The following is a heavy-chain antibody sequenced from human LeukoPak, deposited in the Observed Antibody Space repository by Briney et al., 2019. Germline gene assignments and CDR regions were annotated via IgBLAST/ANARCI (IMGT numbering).Heavy chain of an antibody. CDR3: AREVTSSLYYYYMDV. J-gene: IGHJ6*03. CDR2: IYTSGST. V-gene: IGHV4-61*02. D-gene: IGHD4-11*01. Sequence: PSQTLSLTCTVSGGSISSGSYYWSWIRQPAGKGLEWIGRIYTSGSTNYNPSLKSRVTISVDTSKNQFSLKLSSVTAADTAVYYCAREVTSSLYYYYMDVWGKGTTVTVSS. CDR1: GGSISSGSYY.